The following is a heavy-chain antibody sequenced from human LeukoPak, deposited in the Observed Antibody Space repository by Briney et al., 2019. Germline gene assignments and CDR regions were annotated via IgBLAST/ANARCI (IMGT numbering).Heavy chain of an antibody. CDR2: IYYSGST. CDR3: ARDRPREQLAFDY. V-gene: IGHV4-59*01. CDR1: VGSIRSYY. Sequence: SETLSLTCTVSVGSIRSYYWSWIRQPPGKGLEWIGYIYYSGSTNYNPSLKSRVTISIDTSKNQFSLKLSSVTAADTAMYYRARDRPREQLAFDYWGQGTWSPSPQ. D-gene: IGHD6-13*01. J-gene: IGHJ4*02.